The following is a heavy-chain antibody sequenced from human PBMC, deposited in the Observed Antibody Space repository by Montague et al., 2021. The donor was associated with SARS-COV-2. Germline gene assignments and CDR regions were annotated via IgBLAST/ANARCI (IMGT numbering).Heavy chain of an antibody. V-gene: IGHV4-39*01. CDR3: ARLYGSSFDY. CDR2: FYYAGGT. D-gene: IGHD4-17*01. Sequence: SETLSLTCTVSGGSVGRISSHWGWIRQPPGKGLEYIGSFYYAGGTQYNPSLKIRVTIAVDTSNDQFSLKMNSVTAADTAVYFCARLYGSSFDYWGQGTLVTVSS. CDR1: GGSVGRISSH. J-gene: IGHJ4*02.